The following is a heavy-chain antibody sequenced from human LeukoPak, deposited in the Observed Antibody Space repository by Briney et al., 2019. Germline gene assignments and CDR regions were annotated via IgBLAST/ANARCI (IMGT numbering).Heavy chain of an antibody. V-gene: IGHV3-72*01. CDR1: GFTFSSYA. D-gene: IGHD1-26*01. J-gene: IGHJ3*02. CDR2: IRNKANDYTT. CDR3: AREMYSGSYYLGAFDI. Sequence: GGSLRLSCAASGFTFSSYAMHWVRQAPGKGLEWVGRIRNKANDYTTEYAASVKGRFTISRDGSKNSLSLQMSSLKTEDTAVYFCAREMYSGSYYLGAFDIWGQGTMVTVSS.